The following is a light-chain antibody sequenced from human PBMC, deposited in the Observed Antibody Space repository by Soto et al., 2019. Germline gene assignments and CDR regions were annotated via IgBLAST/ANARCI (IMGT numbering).Light chain of an antibody. CDR1: SSDVGGYNY. Sequence: QSALTQPASVSGSPGQSITISCTGTSSDVGGYNYVSWYQQHPGKAPNLMIYDVSNRPSGVSNRFSGSKSGNTASLTISGLQAEDEADYYCSSYTSSSTYVFGTGNKVTVL. J-gene: IGLJ1*01. V-gene: IGLV2-14*01. CDR3: SSYTSSSTYV. CDR2: DVS.